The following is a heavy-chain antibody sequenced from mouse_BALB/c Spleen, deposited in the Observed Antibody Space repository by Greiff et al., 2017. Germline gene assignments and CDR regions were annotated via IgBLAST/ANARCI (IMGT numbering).Heavy chain of an antibody. CDR1: GYSITSDYA. V-gene: IGHV3-2*02. Sequence: VQLKESGPGLVKPSQSLSLTCTVTGYSITSDYAWNWIRQFPGNKLEWMGYISYSGSTSYNPSLKSRISITRDTSKNQFFLQLNSVTTEDTATYYCAYYDYDGYYFDYWGQGTTLTVSS. CDR2: ISYSGST. J-gene: IGHJ2*01. D-gene: IGHD2-4*01. CDR3: AYYDYDGYYFDY.